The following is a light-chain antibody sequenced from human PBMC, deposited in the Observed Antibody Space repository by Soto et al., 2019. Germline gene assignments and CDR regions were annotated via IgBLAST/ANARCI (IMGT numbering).Light chain of an antibody. CDR2: DTS. Sequence: DIVLTKSPATLCLSPGEGATLSCRASQSITTDLSWYQQKPGQAPRLLIYDTSNRATGIPATFSGSGSGTDFTLTISSLEPEDFAVYYCQQRTQWPPNFGGGTKVE. J-gene: IGKJ4*01. V-gene: IGKV3-11*01. CDR1: QSITTD. CDR3: QQRTQWPPN.